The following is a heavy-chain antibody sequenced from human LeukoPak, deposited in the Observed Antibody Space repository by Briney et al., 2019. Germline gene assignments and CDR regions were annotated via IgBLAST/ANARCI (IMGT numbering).Heavy chain of an antibody. CDR3: AKALTTVTTSFDY. CDR1: GFTSSSYA. J-gene: IGHJ4*02. V-gene: IGHV3-23*01. Sequence: GGSLRLSCAASGFTSSSYAMSWVRQAPGKGLEWVSAISGSGGSTYYADSVKGRFTIPRDNSKNTPYLQMNSLRAEDTAVYYCAKALTTVTTSFDYWGQGTLVTVSS. D-gene: IGHD4-17*01. CDR2: ISGSGGST.